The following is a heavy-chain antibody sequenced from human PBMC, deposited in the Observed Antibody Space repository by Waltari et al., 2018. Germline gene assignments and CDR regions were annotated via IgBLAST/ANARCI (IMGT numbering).Heavy chain of an antibody. D-gene: IGHD1-26*01. CDR3: APSRRERADGSYFDS. Sequence: QVQLVQSEAEVKKPGASVKVSCKVSGYTLTEISMHWVRQAPGKGLGWMGFFGPEDGETIYAQKFEGRVSMTEDTSTDTAYMELSSLRFEDTALYYCAPSRRERADGSYFDSWGQGTLVTVSS. CDR1: GYTLTEIS. CDR2: FGPEDGET. V-gene: IGHV1-24*01. J-gene: IGHJ4*02.